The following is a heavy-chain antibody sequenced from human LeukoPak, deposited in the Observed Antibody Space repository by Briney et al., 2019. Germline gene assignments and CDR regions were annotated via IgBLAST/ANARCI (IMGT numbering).Heavy chain of an antibody. J-gene: IGHJ2*01. Sequence: GSLRLSCAASGFTLSSYAMSWVRQAPGKGLEWVSAIGIAGDTYYPVSVKGRFTISRENAKNSLYLQMNSLRPGDTAVYYCAREGPTVGSKWDNWYFDLWGRGTLVTVSS. CDR2: IGIAGDT. V-gene: IGHV3-13*01. CDR3: AREGPTVGSKWDNWYFDL. CDR1: GFTLSSYA. D-gene: IGHD1-26*01.